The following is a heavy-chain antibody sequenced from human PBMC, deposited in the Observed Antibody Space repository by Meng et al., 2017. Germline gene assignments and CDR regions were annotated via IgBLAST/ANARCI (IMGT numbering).Heavy chain of an antibody. V-gene: IGHV2-5*02. CDR3: VHCLYSSSCDY. D-gene: IGHD6-13*01. Sequence: ITLKESGPTLAKPTQTPTLTCTFSGFSLSTSGVGVGWIRQPPGKALEWLALIYWDDDKRYSPSLKSRLTITKDTSKNQVVLTMTNMDPVGTATYYCVHCLYSSSCDYWGQGTLVTVSS. CDR1: GFSLSTSGVG. J-gene: IGHJ4*02. CDR2: IYWDDDK.